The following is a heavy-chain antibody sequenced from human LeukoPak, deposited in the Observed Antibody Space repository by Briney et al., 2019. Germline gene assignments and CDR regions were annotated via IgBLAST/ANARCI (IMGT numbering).Heavy chain of an antibody. Sequence: SETLSLTCTVSGGSISINNYYWGWIRQPPGKGLEWIGVIYYSGTTYYNPSLNSRVTISVDTSKNQFSLKLTSVTAADTAVYYCATLRYGDTSFVYWGQGTLVTVSS. V-gene: IGHV4-39*01. CDR2: IYYSGTT. D-gene: IGHD4-17*01. CDR1: GGSISINNYY. CDR3: ATLRYGDTSFVY. J-gene: IGHJ4*02.